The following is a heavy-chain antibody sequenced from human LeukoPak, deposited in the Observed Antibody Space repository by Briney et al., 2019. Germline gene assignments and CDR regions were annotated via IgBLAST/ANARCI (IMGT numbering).Heavy chain of an antibody. CDR1: GFSLGTSGVG. D-gene: IGHD2-2*01. CDR3: AHGVTEVVPALIRPWDAFDI. J-gene: IGHJ3*02. Sequence: SGPTLVKPTQTLTLTCTFSGFSLGTSGVGVGWIRQPPGKALEWLALIYWDENKRYSPSLKSRLTISTDTSKNQVVLRVTNMDPVDTGTYYCAHGVTEVVPALIRPWDAFDIWGQGTMVTVPS. V-gene: IGHV2-5*02. CDR2: IYWDENK.